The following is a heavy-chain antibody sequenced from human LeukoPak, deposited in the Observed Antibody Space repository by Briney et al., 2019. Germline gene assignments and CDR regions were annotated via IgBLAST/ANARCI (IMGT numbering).Heavy chain of an antibody. V-gene: IGHV3-7*01. CDR1: GFSFSSST. J-gene: IGHJ1*01. CDR2: MKEDGSDE. Sequence: GGSLRLSCVASGFSFSSSTMSWVRQAAGRGLEWVAKMKEDGSDENYADSVKGRFTISRDNARNSLHLQMNSLRAEDTAVYFCARGGAGGGYFPTWGQGILVIVSS. D-gene: IGHD3-16*01. CDR3: ARGGAGGGYFPT.